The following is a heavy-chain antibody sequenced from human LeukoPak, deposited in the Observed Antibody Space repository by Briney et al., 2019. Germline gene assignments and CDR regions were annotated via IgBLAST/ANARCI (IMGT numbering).Heavy chain of an antibody. V-gene: IGHV4-34*01. Sequence: SETLSLTCAVYGGSFSGYYWSWMREPPGKGLEWIGEINHSGSTNYNPSLKSRVTISVDTSKNQCSLMLSTVSAADTAVYYCRIVVVTASAFDIWGQGTMVAVSS. CDR2: INHSGST. J-gene: IGHJ3*02. D-gene: IGHD2-21*02. CDR3: RIVVVTASAFDI. CDR1: GGSFSGYY.